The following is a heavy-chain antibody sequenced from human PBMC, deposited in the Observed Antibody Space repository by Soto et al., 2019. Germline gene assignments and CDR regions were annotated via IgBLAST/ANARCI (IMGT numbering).Heavy chain of an antibody. V-gene: IGHV4-38-2*01. D-gene: IGHD2-15*01. Sequence: SETLSLTCDVSGDSISSGYYWAWIRQPPGKGLEWIASIYHSGTTYYNPSLKSRVTISVDTSKNQFSLKLTSVTAADSAVYYCARGSPYFCSGGSCYPDYGMDVWGQGTTVTVSS. J-gene: IGHJ6*02. CDR2: IYHSGTT. CDR3: ARGSPYFCSGGSCYPDYGMDV. CDR1: GDSISSGYY.